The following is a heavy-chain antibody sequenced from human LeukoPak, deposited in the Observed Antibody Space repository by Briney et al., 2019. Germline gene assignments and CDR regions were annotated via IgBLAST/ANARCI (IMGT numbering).Heavy chain of an antibody. V-gene: IGHV3-21*01. CDR1: GFTFSSHN. D-gene: IGHD2-15*01. Sequence: KPGGSLRLSCAASGFTFSSHNMNWVRQAPGKGLEWVSSISGSSSYMYYAGSLKGRFTISRDNAKNSLYLQMNSLRAEDTAVYYCARGYCSGVSCSGFDYWGQGTLVTVSS. CDR2: ISGSSSYM. CDR3: ARGYCSGVSCSGFDY. J-gene: IGHJ4*02.